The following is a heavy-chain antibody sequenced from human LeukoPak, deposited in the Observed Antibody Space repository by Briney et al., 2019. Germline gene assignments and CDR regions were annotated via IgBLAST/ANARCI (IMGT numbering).Heavy chain of an antibody. V-gene: IGHV4-39*01. CDR3: ASDRIWFGESTNEY. CDR2: IYYSGVS. CDR1: GFTFDDYG. J-gene: IGHJ4*02. Sequence: PGGSLRLSCAASGFTFDDYGMSWVRQAPGKGLEWIGSIYYSGVSYYNTSLKSRVTISVDTSKNQFSLNLNSVTAADTAFYYCASDRIWFGESTNEYWGQGTLVTVSS. D-gene: IGHD3-10*01.